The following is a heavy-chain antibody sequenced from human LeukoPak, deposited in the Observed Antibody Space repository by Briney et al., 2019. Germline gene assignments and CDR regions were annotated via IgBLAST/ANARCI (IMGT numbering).Heavy chain of an antibody. J-gene: IGHJ6*02. D-gene: IGHD6-13*01. CDR1: GFTFSDYY. CDR2: ISSSGSTR. V-gene: IGHV3-11*01. Sequence: GGSLRLSCAASGFTFSDYYMSWIRQAPGKGVEWVSYISSSGSTRYYADSVKGRFTIPRDNAKNSLYLQMNSLRAEDTAVYYCARAGDSSSWYDGYYYYGMDVWGQGTTVTVSS. CDR3: ARAGDSSSWYDGYYYYGMDV.